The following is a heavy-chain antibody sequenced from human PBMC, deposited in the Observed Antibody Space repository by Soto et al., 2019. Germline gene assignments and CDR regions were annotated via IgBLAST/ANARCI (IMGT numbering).Heavy chain of an antibody. CDR1: GYTFTSYG. CDR2: ISAYNGNT. D-gene: IGHD2-15*01. CDR3: ARGGYCSGGSCWGYYMDV. J-gene: IGHJ6*03. V-gene: IGHV1-18*01. Sequence: ASVKVSCKASGYTFTSYGISWVRQAPGQGLEWMGWISAYNGNTNYAQKLQGRVTMTTDTSTSTAYMELRSLRSDDTAVYYCARGGYCSGGSCWGYYMDVWGKGTTVTVS.